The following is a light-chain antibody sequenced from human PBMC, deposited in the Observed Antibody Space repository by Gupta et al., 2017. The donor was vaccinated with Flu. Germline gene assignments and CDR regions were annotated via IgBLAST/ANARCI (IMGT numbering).Light chain of an antibody. CDR3: MKCKHPWT. J-gene: IGKJ2*02. CDR1: QSLVYKNGKTY. CDR2: EVS. Sequence: PGTLAQPAYISCRSSQSLVYKNGKTYLNWSQQKPGQSPRRLIYEVSNRDYGVPDRFSGSGLASDFTLNSSRGEADDVGVYYGMKCKHPWTFGQGTTMDIK. V-gene: IGKV2-30*01.